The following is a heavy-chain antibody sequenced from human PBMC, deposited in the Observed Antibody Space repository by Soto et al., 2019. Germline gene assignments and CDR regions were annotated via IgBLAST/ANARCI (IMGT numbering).Heavy chain of an antibody. V-gene: IGHV3-23*01. D-gene: IGHD3-22*01. Sequence: EVQLLESWGDLIQPGRSLRLSCAASGFTFNIYAMTWVGQAPGKGLEWVSAISRYGDFTYYADSVEGRFTISRDNSKNTLYLQMNSLRAEDTAVYYCAKDRYLDHDSRGYLFDNWGQGTLVTVSS. CDR3: AKDRYLDHDSRGYLFDN. J-gene: IGHJ4*02. CDR2: ISRYGDFT. CDR1: GFTFNIYA.